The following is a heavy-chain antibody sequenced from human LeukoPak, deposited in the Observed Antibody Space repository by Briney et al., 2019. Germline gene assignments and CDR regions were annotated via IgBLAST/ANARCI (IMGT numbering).Heavy chain of an antibody. CDR2: IKQDGNEK. J-gene: IGHJ3*02. CDR3: ARPPSPLRKNDAFDI. Sequence: PGGSLRLSCAASGFSFSNAWLSWVRQAPGKGPEWVANIKQDGNEKNYVDSVKGRFTISRDNTKNSLYLQMNSLRAEDTAVYYCARPPSPLRKNDAFDIWGQGTMVTVSS. V-gene: IGHV3-7*01. D-gene: IGHD4-17*01. CDR1: GFSFSNAW.